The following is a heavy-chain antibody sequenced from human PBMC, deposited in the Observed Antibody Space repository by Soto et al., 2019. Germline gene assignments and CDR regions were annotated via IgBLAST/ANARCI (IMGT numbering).Heavy chain of an antibody. D-gene: IGHD6-13*01. V-gene: IGHV4-31*03. Sequence: QVQLQESGPGLVEPSQTLSLTCTVSGGSISGKGYYWSWIRQYSGRGLGWIGYIHYSGGTYSNPSLKSRVTISVDTSKTQFFLKLTSVTAADTAVYYCARAWTATAGWANWFDRWGQGTLVTVSS. CDR1: GGSISGKGYY. CDR3: ARAWTATAGWANWFDR. J-gene: IGHJ5*02. CDR2: IHYSGGT.